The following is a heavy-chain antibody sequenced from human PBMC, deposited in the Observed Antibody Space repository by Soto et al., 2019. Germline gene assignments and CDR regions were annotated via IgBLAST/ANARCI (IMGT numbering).Heavy chain of an antibody. Sequence: VASVKVSCKASGYTFTSYAMHWVRQAPGQRLEWMGWINAGNGNTKYSQKFQGRVTITRDTSASTAYMELSSLRSEDTAVYYCARDPSYYGMDVWGQGTTVHRLL. V-gene: IGHV1-3*01. CDR1: GYTFTSYA. CDR2: INAGNGNT. CDR3: ARDPSYYGMDV. J-gene: IGHJ6*02.